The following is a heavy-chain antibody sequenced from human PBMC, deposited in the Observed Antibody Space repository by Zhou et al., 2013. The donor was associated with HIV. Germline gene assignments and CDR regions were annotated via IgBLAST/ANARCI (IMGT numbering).Heavy chain of an antibody. V-gene: IGHV1-2*02. CDR2: INPKNGDT. D-gene: IGHD3-3*02. J-gene: IGHJ6*03. CDR1: GYTITDYY. CDR3: ARDWQFHVIFDDYYIDV. Sequence: QVQLVQSGSEVKKSGASVNVSCKASGYTITDYYLHWVRQAPGQGLQWMGWINPKNGDTNYAQTFKGRITMTRDTSINTAYMVLTSLKSNDTALYFCARDWQFHVIFDDYYIDVWAKGPRSSSP.